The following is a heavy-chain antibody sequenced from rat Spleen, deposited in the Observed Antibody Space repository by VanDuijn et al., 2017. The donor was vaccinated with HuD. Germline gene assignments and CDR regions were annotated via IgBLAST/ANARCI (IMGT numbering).Heavy chain of an antibody. D-gene: IGHD4-3*01. V-gene: IGHV2-72*01. J-gene: IGHJ4*01. CDR3: ARHLREASGVMDA. CDR2: IWAGGGT. Sequence: VQLKESGPGLVQPSQTLSLACTVSGFSLTTHHVSWVRQPPGKSLVWMGIIWAGGGTNYNSAVKSRLSTSRDTSKSQVLLKMNSLQPEDTGTYYCARHLREASGVMDAWGQGASVTVSS. CDR1: GFSLTTHH.